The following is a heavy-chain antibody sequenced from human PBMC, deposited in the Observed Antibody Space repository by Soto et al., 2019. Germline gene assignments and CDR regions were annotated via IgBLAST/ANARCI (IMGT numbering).Heavy chain of an antibody. Sequence: QLHLVQSGAVVKKPGASVTVSCSASGYPVTAYYMHWVRQAPGRGLEWMGGINPATGAAKYTQTFLGGVTMPRGPPPITVSMEPSALTSEDPAVFSCARGGGVGVAGSAAFDMWGQGTVVTVSS. CDR1: GYPVTAYY. V-gene: IGHV1-2*02. CDR3: ARGGGVGVAGSAAFDM. D-gene: IGHD3-3*01. CDR2: INPATGAA. J-gene: IGHJ3*02.